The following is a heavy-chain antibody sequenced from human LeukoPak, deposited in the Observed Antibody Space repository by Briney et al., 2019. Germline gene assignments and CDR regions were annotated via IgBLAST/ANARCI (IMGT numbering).Heavy chain of an antibody. CDR3: ARDEVSGYSYYGDRNY. V-gene: IGHV3-33*01. Sequence: GGSLRLSCAASGFTFSSFGMHWVRQAPGKGLEWVTMIYYDGSNKYYADSVKGRFTISRDDSKNTLYLQMNSLRPEDTAVYYCARDEVSGYSYYGDRNYWGQGTLVTVSS. J-gene: IGHJ4*02. CDR1: GFTFSSFG. D-gene: IGHD5-12*01. CDR2: IYYDGSNK.